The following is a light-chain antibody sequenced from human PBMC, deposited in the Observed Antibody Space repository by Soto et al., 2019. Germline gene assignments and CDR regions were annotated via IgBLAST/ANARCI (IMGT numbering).Light chain of an antibody. CDR1: QSVNSN. CDR2: GIS. J-gene: IGKJ5*01. CDR3: QQYSKWPIT. V-gene: IGKV3-15*01. Sequence: EMVMTQSPAILAVSPGESSTLSCMAIQSVNSNYLAWYQQHPGKPPRLLIYGISTRPTGIPARFSGSGSGTEFSLTISSLQSEDFEVDYCQQYSKWPITFGQGTRLEIK.